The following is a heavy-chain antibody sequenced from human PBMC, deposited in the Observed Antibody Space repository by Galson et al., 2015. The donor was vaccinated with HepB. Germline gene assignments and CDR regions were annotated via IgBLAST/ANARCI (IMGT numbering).Heavy chain of an antibody. CDR2: ISAYNGNT. CDR1: GYTFTSYG. D-gene: IGHD3-3*01. Sequence: SVKVSCKASGYTFTSYGSSGVRQAPAQGLERMGWISAYNGNTNYAKKLQGRVTMTTDTSTSTAYMELRCLRSDDTAVYYCARGPVRFLEGEYMDVWGKETTVTVS. J-gene: IGHJ6*03. V-gene: IGHV1-18*01. CDR3: ARGPVRFLEGEYMDV.